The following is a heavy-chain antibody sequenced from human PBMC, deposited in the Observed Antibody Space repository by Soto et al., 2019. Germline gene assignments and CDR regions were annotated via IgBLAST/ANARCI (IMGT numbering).Heavy chain of an antibody. CDR2: IYYSGST. J-gene: IGHJ4*02. D-gene: IGHD4-17*01. V-gene: IGHV4-61*05. Sequence: SETLSLTCTVSGGSVTNSSYYWGWIRQSPGKGLEWIGYIYYSGSTNYNPSLKSRVTISVDTSKNQFSLKLSSVTAADTAVYYCARGPTVTPLDYWGQGTLVTVYS. CDR3: ARGPTVTPLDY. CDR1: GGSVTNSSYY.